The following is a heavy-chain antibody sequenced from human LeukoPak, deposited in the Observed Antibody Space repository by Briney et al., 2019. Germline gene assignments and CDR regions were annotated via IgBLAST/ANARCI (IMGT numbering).Heavy chain of an antibody. D-gene: IGHD3-10*01. J-gene: IGHJ4*02. CDR1: GGSISSSSYY. V-gene: IGHV4-39*01. CDR3: ARSARMVRGVITH. Sequence: SETLSLTCTVSGGSISSSSYYWGWIRQPPGKGLEWIGSIYYSGSTYYNPSLKSRVTISVDTSKNQFSLKLSSVTAADTAVYYCARSARMVRGVITHWGQGTLVTVSS. CDR2: IYYSGST.